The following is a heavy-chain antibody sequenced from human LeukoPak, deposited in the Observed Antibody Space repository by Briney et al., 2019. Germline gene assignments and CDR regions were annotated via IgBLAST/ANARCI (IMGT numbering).Heavy chain of an antibody. CDR3: TRVYDSSGYYYYFDY. CDR1: GFTFSNYA. J-gene: IGHJ4*02. V-gene: IGHV3-23*01. Sequence: PGGSLRLSCAAPGFTFSNYAMSWVRQAPGKGLEWVSAISGSGANTYYADSEKGRFTISRDNSKNTLYLQMNSLRAEDTAVYYCTRVYDSSGYYYYFDYWGQGTLVTVSS. CDR2: ISGSGANT. D-gene: IGHD3-22*01.